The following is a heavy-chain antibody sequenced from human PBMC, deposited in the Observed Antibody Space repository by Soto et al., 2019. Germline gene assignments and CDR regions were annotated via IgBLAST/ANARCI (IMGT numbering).Heavy chain of an antibody. CDR1: GYTYTSYN. CDR2: MNPNSGNA. Sequence: ASVXVSCKDSGYTYTSYNVNWVRQAIGQGLEWMGWMNPNSGNAGYAQKFRGRVTLTRNTAIGIVYMEMSSLRYDDTVVYYCARASSGYVFDAFDIWGQGTMVTVSS. J-gene: IGHJ3*02. CDR3: ARASSGYVFDAFDI. D-gene: IGHD5-12*01. V-gene: IGHV1-8*01.